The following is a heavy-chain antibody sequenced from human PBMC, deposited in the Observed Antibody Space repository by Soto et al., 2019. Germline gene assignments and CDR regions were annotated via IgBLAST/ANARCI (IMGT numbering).Heavy chain of an antibody. J-gene: IGHJ5*02. Sequence: VASVKVSCKASGFSFTGYYIHCLRQAPGQGLEWMGWINAHSGGTEYAQKFQGRVTLTRDTSIATAYLTLTSLTSDDTALYYCAKDLTRQLAYWLDPWGQGTQVTVSS. D-gene: IGHD6-6*01. CDR2: INAHSGGT. CDR1: GFSFTGYY. CDR3: AKDLTRQLAYWLDP. V-gene: IGHV1-2*02.